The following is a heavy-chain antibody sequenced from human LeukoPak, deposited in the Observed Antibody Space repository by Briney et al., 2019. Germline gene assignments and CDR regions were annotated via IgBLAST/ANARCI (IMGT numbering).Heavy chain of an antibody. CDR2: IEPNSGGA. J-gene: IGHJ4*02. CDR3: AVENFYDRSGYSKAFDY. Sequence: ASVKVSCKTSGYTFTVKFLHWLRQAPGQGLEWMAGIEPNSGGAVYGQNFRGWVTVTRDTSVSTAYMELGRLRSDDTAVYYCAVENFYDRSGYSKAFDYWGQGTLATVSS. D-gene: IGHD3-22*01. CDR1: GYTFTVKF. V-gene: IGHV1-2*04.